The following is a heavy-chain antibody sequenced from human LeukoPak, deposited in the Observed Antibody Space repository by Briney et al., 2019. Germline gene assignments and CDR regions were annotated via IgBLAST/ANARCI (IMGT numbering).Heavy chain of an antibody. D-gene: IGHD6-19*01. Sequence: QPGGSLRLSCAASGFTFNSYEMNWVRQAPGQGLEWVSFISTSGDTIYYADSVKGRFTISRDNAKNSLFLQMDSLRVKDTAVYYCARVNGGNGWSGGLLDYWGQGTRVTVSS. CDR1: GFTFNSYE. CDR2: ISTSGDTI. V-gene: IGHV3-48*03. CDR3: ARVNGGNGWSGGLLDY. J-gene: IGHJ4*02.